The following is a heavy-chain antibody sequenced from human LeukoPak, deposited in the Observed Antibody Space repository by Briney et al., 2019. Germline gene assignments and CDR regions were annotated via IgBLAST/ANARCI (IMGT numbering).Heavy chain of an antibody. J-gene: IGHJ4*02. CDR2: IGSSSSYI. Sequence: KTGGSLRLSCAASGFTFSSYSMNWVRQAPGKGLEWVSSIGSSSSYIYYADSVKGRFTISRDNAKNSLYLQMNSLRAEDTAVYYCAREGSSGWYGMFDYWGQGTLVTVSS. V-gene: IGHV3-21*01. CDR1: GFTFSSYS. CDR3: AREGSSGWYGMFDY. D-gene: IGHD6-19*01.